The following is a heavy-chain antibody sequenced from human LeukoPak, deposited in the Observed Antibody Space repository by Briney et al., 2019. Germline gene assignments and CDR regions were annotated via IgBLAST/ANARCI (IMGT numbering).Heavy chain of an antibody. CDR1: GFTVSFNY. CDR2: VYDGGST. CDR3: AKVLLDSSGLYGGLDY. J-gene: IGHJ4*02. D-gene: IGHD6-19*01. V-gene: IGHV3-53*01. Sequence: GGSLRLSCAASGFTVSFNYMSWVRQAPGKGLEWVSVVYDGGSTSYADSVKGRFTISRDNSKNTLYLQMNSLRAEDTAVYYCAKVLLDSSGLYGGLDYWGQGTLVTVSS.